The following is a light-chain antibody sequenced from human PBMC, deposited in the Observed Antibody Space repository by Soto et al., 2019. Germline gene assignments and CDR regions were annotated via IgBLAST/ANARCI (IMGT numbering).Light chain of an antibody. CDR1: QSISSW. J-gene: IGKJ2*01. CDR3: QQYNDSFPYT. Sequence: DIQMTQSPSTLSASVGDRVTITCRASQSISSWLAWYQQKPGTAPKLLIYKASTLESGVPSRFSGLRSGTEFTLSVSSLQPDDFATYYCQQYNDSFPYTLGQGTKLEIK. CDR2: KAS. V-gene: IGKV1-5*03.